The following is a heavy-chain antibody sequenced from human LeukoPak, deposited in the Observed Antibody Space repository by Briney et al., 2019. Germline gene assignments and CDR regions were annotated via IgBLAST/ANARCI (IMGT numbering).Heavy chain of an antibody. D-gene: IGHD1-7*01. CDR2: IIPIFGTA. Sequence: GASVKVSCKASGGTFSSYAISCVRQAPGQGLEWMGRIIPIFGTANYAQKFQGRVTITTDESTSTAYMELSSLRSEDTAVYYCARISSDNWNLEDHYYYMDVWGKGTTVTVSS. CDR1: GGTFSSYA. V-gene: IGHV1-69*05. CDR3: ARISSDNWNLEDHYYYMDV. J-gene: IGHJ6*03.